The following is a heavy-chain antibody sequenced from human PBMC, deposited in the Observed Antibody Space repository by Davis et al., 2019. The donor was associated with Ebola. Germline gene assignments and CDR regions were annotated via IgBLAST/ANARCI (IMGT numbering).Heavy chain of an antibody. CDR3: VKDTSSIWFDV. V-gene: IGHV3-23*01. CDR2: FGTGGGT. Sequence: GESLKISCETSGFIFRNYVMSWVRQAPGKGLEWVSTFGTGGGTYYADSVKGRFAISRDNSRGTLYLQMNSLRVEDTAIYYCVKDTSSIWFDVWGQGTTVTVSS. CDR1: GFIFRNYV. D-gene: IGHD6-13*01. J-gene: IGHJ3*01.